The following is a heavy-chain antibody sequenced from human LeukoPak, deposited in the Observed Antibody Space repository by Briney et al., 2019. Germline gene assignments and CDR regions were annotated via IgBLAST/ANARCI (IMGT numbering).Heavy chain of an antibody. CDR3: ARSGYSYGRGSWFDP. Sequence: SETLSLTCAVSGGSISSNNWWIWVRQSPEKGLEWIGEIYHDGSTNYNPSLKSRVTISMDKSKNQLSLKLNFVTAADTAVYYCARSGYSYGRGSWFDPWGQGTLVTVSS. J-gene: IGHJ5*02. CDR1: GGSISSNNW. V-gene: IGHV4-4*02. CDR2: IYHDGST. D-gene: IGHD5-18*01.